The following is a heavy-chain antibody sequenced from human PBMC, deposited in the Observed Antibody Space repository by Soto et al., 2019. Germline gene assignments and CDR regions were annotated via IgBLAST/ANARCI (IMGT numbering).Heavy chain of an antibody. D-gene: IGHD3-16*01. CDR2: VTASGDVT. J-gene: IGHJ4*02. CDR1: GFTFTDYA. CDR3: AKYLRAYTLPTDNSFDY. Sequence: EVQLLVSGGGLVQPGGSLGLSCAASGFTFTDYAISWVRQAPGKGLEWVSSVTASGDVTYYADFVKGRFTISRDNSKRTLHLQMNSLRADDTALYYCAKYLRAYTLPTDNSFDYWGQGTLVTVSS. V-gene: IGHV3-23*01.